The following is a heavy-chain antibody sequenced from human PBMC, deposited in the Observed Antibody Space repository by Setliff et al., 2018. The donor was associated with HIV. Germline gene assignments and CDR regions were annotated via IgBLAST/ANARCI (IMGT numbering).Heavy chain of an antibody. J-gene: IGHJ5*02. CDR2: IYYSGRT. CDR1: GGSISSYS. D-gene: IGHD3-16*01. CDR3: ASPQSRRGESGGWFDP. Sequence: PSETLSLTCTVSGGSISSYSGTWIRQPPGKGLEWIGYIYYSGRTNYNPSLKSRVTISVDTSKSQFSLTLSSVTAADTAVYYCASPQSRRGESGGWFDPWGQGTLVTVSS. V-gene: IGHV4-59*08.